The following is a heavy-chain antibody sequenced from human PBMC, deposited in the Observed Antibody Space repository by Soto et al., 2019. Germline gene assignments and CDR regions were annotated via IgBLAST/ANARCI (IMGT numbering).Heavy chain of an antibody. CDR1: GFTFSNYA. CDR2: ITGSGGGT. D-gene: IGHD6-13*01. J-gene: IGHJ4*02. Sequence: GGSLRLSCAASGFTFSNYAMTWVRQAPGKGLEWVSVITGSGGGTYFVDSVKGRFTISRDNSKNTVYLQMNSLRAEDTALYYCAKRRLTAAGSDYWGPGTLVTLSS. V-gene: IGHV3-23*01. CDR3: AKRRLTAAGSDY.